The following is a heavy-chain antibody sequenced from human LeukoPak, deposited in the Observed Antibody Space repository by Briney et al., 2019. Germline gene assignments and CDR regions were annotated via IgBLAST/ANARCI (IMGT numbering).Heavy chain of an antibody. D-gene: IGHD1-26*01. CDR1: GNYW. V-gene: IGHV3-74*01. CDR3: ARDSLLYSGSYVLSY. CDR2: INSDGSWT. J-gene: IGHJ4*02. Sequence: PGGSLRLSCAASGNYWMHWVRQVPGKGLVWVSHINSDGSWTSYADSVKGRFTISRDNSKNTLYLQMNSLRAEDTAVYYCARDSLLYSGSYVLSYWGQGTLVTVSS.